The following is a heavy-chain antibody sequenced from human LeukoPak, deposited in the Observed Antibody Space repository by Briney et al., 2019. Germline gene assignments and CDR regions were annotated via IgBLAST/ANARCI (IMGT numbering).Heavy chain of an antibody. Sequence: GGSLRLSCAASGFTFSSYSMNWARQAPGKGLEWVSSISSSSSYIYYADSVKGRFTISRDNAKNSLYLQMNSLRAEDTAVYYCARDRRGGFDYWGQGTLVTVSS. V-gene: IGHV3-21*01. J-gene: IGHJ4*02. CDR1: GFTFSSYS. D-gene: IGHD3-10*01. CDR3: ARDRRGGFDY. CDR2: ISSSSSYI.